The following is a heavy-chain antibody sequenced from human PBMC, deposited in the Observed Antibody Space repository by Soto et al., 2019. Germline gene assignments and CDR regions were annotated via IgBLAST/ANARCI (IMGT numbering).Heavy chain of an antibody. Sequence: GGSLRLSCAASGFTVSSNYMSWVRQAPGKGLEWVSVIYSGGSTYYADSVKGRFTISRDNSKNTLYLQMNSLRAEDTAVYYCTRVRSVPMITFGDDAFDIWGQGTMVTVSS. CDR2: IYSGGST. CDR3: TRVRSVPMITFGDDAFDI. CDR1: GFTVSSNY. J-gene: IGHJ3*02. D-gene: IGHD3-16*01. V-gene: IGHV3-66*01.